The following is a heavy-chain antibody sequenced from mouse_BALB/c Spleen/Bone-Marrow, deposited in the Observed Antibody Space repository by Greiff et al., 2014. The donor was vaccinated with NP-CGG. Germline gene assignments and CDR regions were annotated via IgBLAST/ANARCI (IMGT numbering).Heavy chain of an antibody. V-gene: IGHV14-3*02. J-gene: IGHJ4*01. Sequence: EVQLQQSGAELVKPGASVKLSCTASGFNIKDTYMHWVKQRPEQGLEWIGRIDPANGNTKYDPKFQGKATITADTSSNTPYLQRSSLTSEATAVYYCARDSPHAMDYWGQGTSVTVSS. CDR3: ARDSPHAMDY. CDR1: GFNIKDTY. CDR2: IDPANGNT.